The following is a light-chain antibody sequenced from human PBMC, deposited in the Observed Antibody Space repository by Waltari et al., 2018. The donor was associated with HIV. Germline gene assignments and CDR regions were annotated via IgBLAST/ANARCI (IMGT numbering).Light chain of an antibody. CDR3: QSGDSSGTYV. Sequence: SYELTQPPSVSVSPGQTARITCSGDALPNQYTYWYQQRPGQAPMLVMYKNIERPSGIPERFSGAISETTATLIISGVQAEDEADYSWQSGDSSGTYVFATGTKVTV. V-gene: IGLV3-25*03. CDR1: ALPNQY. J-gene: IGLJ1*01. CDR2: KNI.